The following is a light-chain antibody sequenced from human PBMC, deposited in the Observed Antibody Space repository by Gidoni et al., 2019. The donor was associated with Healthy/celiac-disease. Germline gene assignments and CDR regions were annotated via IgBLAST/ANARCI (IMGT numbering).Light chain of an antibody. V-gene: IGKV1-33*01. Sequence: DIQMTQSPSSLSASVGDRVTITCQASQDISNYLNWYQQKPGKAPKPLIYDASNLETGVPSRFSGSGSGTDFTFTISSLQPEDIATYYCQQYDNLWWTFGQGTKVEIK. CDR1: QDISNY. CDR2: DAS. J-gene: IGKJ1*01. CDR3: QQYDNLWWT.